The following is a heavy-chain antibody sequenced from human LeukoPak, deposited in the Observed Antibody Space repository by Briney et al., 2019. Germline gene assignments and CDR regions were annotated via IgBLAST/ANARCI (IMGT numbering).Heavy chain of an antibody. CDR3: ARDQVGTTLDYFDY. J-gene: IGHJ4*02. CDR1: GGSISSYY. Sequence: PSETLSLTCSVSGGSISSYYWSWIRQPAGKGLEWLGRIYTSGSTNYKPSLRSRVTMSVDTSKNQFYLKLSSVTAGDTAVYYCARDQVGTTLDYFDYWGQGTLVTVSS. D-gene: IGHD1-26*01. V-gene: IGHV4-4*07. CDR2: IYTSGST.